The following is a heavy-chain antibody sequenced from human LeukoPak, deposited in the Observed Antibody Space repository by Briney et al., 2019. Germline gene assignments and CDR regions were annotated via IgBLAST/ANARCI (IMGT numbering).Heavy chain of an antibody. CDR1: GFTFSSIW. CDR3: SSGLSVLRSNNTPVDY. D-gene: IGHD4-17*01. V-gene: IGHV3-7*03. J-gene: IGHJ4*02. Sequence: GGSLRLSCAASGFTFSSIWMSWVRQAPGKGLEWVANINQDGREKYHVDSVKGRFTISRDNAKNSLYLQMNSLKTGDTAVYFCSSGLSVLRSNNTPVDYWGQGTLVTVSS. CDR2: INQDGREK.